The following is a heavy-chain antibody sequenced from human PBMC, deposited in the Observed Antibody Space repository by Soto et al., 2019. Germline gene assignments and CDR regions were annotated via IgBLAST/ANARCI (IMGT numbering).Heavy chain of an antibody. CDR2: VDSSQHT. CDR3: AKWLRGGSYYCDF. V-gene: IGHV3-23*01. CDR1: GFTFSGYA. D-gene: IGHD2-15*01. J-gene: IGHJ4*02. Sequence: PGGSLRLSCAASGFTFSGYAMIWVRQAPGKGLEWVSLVDSSQHTFYAESVKGRFTVSRDNSKNMVYLQMNSLTADDTALYYCAKWLRGGSYYCDFWGQGTMVTVSS.